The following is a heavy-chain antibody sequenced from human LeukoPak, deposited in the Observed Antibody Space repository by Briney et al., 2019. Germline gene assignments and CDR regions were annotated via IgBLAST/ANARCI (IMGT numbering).Heavy chain of an antibody. Sequence: ASVKVSCKASGYTFTGYYMHWVRQAPGQGLEWMGWINPNSGGTNYAQKFQGRVTMTRDTSISTDYMELSRLRSDDTAVYYCATLLGGGYCSGGSCRYYFDYWGQGTLVTVSS. CDR3: ATLLGGGYCSGGSCRYYFDY. CDR2: INPNSGGT. CDR1: GYTFTGYY. J-gene: IGHJ4*02. V-gene: IGHV1-2*02. D-gene: IGHD2-15*01.